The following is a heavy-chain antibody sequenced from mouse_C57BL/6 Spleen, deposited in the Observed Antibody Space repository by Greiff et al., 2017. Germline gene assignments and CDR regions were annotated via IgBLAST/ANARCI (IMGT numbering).Heavy chain of an antibody. Sequence: QVQLKQSGAELARPGASVKMSCKASGYTFTSYTMHWVKQRPGQGLEWIGYINPSSGNTKYNQKFKDKATLTADKSSSTAYMQLSSLTSEDSAVYYCARGGPYYAMDYWGQGTSVTVSS. CDR2: INPSSGNT. CDR3: ARGGPYYAMDY. CDR1: GYTFTSYT. J-gene: IGHJ4*01. V-gene: IGHV1-4*01.